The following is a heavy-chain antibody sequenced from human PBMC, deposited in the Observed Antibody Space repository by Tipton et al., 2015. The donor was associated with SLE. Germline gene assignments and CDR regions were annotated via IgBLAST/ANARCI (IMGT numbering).Heavy chain of an antibody. D-gene: IGHD3-22*01. CDR3: ARDRGGVTMTFDY. J-gene: IGHJ4*02. CDR1: GFTFTSYA. CDR2: IHNGGTT. V-gene: IGHV3-66*01. Sequence: SLRLSCAASGFTFTSYAMSWVRQAPGKGLEWVSIIHNGGTTYYANSVKGRFTISRDNSKNTLYLQMGSLRAEDMAVYYRARDRGGVTMTFDYWGQGTLVTVSA.